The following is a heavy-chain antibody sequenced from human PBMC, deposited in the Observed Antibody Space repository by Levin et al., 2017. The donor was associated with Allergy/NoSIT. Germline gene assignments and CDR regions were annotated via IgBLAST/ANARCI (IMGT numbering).Heavy chain of an antibody. D-gene: IGHD4-17*01. J-gene: IGHJ4*02. CDR1: GFTFSSYA. V-gene: IGHV3-30*04. CDR2: ISYDGSNK. Sequence: GGSLRLSCAASGFTFSSYAMHWVRQAPGKGLEWVAVISYDGSNKYYADSVKGRFTISRDNSKNTLYLQMNSLRAEDTAVYYCARMMDYGDQDFDYWGQGTLVTVSS. CDR3: ARMMDYGDQDFDY.